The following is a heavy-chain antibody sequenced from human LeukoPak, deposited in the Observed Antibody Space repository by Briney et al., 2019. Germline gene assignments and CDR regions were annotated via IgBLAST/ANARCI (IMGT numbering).Heavy chain of an antibody. Sequence: SETLSLTGAGYGGSFSGYYWSWIRQPPGKGLEWIGEINHSGSTNYNPSLKSRVTISVDTSKNQFSLKLSSVTAADTAVYYCARRRITMVRGYFDYWGQGTLVTVSS. D-gene: IGHD3-10*01. CDR1: GGSFSGYY. J-gene: IGHJ4*02. V-gene: IGHV4-34*01. CDR2: INHSGST. CDR3: ARRRITMVRGYFDY.